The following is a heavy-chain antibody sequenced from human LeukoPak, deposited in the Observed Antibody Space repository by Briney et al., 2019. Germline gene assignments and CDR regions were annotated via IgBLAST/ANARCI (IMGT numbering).Heavy chain of an antibody. CDR3: TREQDREAAATVIGDY. CDR1: GFTFSSYG. D-gene: IGHD2-15*01. Sequence: PGGSLRLSCAASGFTFSSYGMHWVRQAPGKGLEWAAFIRYDGSNKYYADSVKGRFTIFRDNSKNTLYLQMNSLRADDTALYYCTREQDREAAATVIGDYWGQGVLVTVSS. V-gene: IGHV3-30*02. J-gene: IGHJ4*02. CDR2: IRYDGSNK.